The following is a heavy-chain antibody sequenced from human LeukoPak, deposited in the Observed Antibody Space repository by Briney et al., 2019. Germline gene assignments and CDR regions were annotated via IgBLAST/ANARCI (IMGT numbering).Heavy chain of an antibody. V-gene: IGHV3-23*01. Sequence: PGGSLRLSCAASGFTMSHYGVSWVRQAPGKGLEWISGIRSAVETSHYADSVKGRFIISRDNSKNTLYLQMNSLRAEDTALYYCTRDSCAGASCYSDYWGQGTLVTVSS. D-gene: IGHD2-21*01. J-gene: IGHJ4*02. CDR2: IRSAVETS. CDR3: TRDSCAGASCYSDY. CDR1: GFTMSHYG.